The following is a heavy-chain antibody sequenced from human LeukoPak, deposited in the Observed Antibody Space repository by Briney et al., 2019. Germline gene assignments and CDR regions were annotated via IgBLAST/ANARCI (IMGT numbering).Heavy chain of an antibody. CDR1: GGTFSSYA. V-gene: IGHV1-69*01. Sequence: GSSVKVSCKASGGTFSSYAISWVRQAPGQGLEWMGGIIPIFGTANYAQKFQGRVTITADESTSTAYMELSSLRSEVTAVYYCATSVDTAMGQGDYWGQGTLVTVSS. CDR2: IIPIFGTA. CDR3: ATSVDTAMGQGDY. D-gene: IGHD5-18*01. J-gene: IGHJ4*02.